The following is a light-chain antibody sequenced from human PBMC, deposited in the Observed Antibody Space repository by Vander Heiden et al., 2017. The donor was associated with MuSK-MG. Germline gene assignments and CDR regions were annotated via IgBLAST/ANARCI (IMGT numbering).Light chain of an antibody. Sequence: EIVMPQPPATLSVSPEEAAALSCRARPSVTNNLAWYQQKLGQAPRLLIYGASIRATGVPDRFSGSGSATEFTLTISNVQSEDVAVYYCQQYDTSPYTFGQGTKVDIK. CDR2: GAS. J-gene: IGKJ2*01. CDR1: PSVTNN. V-gene: IGKV3-15*01. CDR3: QQYDTSPYT.